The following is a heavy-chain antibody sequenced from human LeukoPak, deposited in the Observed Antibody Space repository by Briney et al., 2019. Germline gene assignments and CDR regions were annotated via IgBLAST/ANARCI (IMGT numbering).Heavy chain of an antibody. CDR3: ARVSGRIQVWPQPFGDGMDV. V-gene: IGHV3-23*01. CDR2: ISGGGRST. J-gene: IGHJ6*02. CDR1: RFTFSNYV. Sequence: GGSLRLSCAASRFTFSNYVMGWVRQAPGKGLECVSAISGGGRSTYYADSVKGRFTISREDSKNTLYLQMNSLRAEDTAIYYCARVSGRIQVWPQPFGDGMDVWGRGTTVTVSS. D-gene: IGHD5-18*01.